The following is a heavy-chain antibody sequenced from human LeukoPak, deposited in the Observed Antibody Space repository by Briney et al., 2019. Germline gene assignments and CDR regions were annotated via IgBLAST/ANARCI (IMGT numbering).Heavy chain of an antibody. J-gene: IGHJ4*02. CDR3: ARLSAMLRGPEDIFYFEF. Sequence: GGTLRLSCAASGFTFSSYGMSWVRQPPGKGLEWVAHIRQDGSEKYYVDSVKGRFTISRDIAKQSVFLQMNSLRAEDTAVYYCARLSAMLRGPEDIFYFEFWGLGTLVTASA. D-gene: IGHD2-21*01. CDR1: GFTFSSYG. CDR2: IRQDGSEK. V-gene: IGHV3-7*01.